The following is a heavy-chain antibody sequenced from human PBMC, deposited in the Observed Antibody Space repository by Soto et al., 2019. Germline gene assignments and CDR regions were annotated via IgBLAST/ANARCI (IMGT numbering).Heavy chain of an antibody. J-gene: IGHJ3*02. Sequence: ASVKVSCKASGYTFTSYDINWVRQATGQGLEWMGWMDPNSGNTGYAQKFQGRVTMTRDTSASTAYMELSSLRSEDTAVYYCARSEYYYDSSGYYQGAFDIWGQGTMVTVSS. V-gene: IGHV1-8*01. CDR2: MDPNSGNT. CDR3: ARSEYYYDSSGYYQGAFDI. CDR1: GYTFTSYD. D-gene: IGHD3-22*01.